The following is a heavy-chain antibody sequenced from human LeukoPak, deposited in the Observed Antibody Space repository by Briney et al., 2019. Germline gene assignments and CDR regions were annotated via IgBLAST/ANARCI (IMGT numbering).Heavy chain of an antibody. CDR3: AKYSRVLPAARGFDY. D-gene: IGHD2-15*01. CDR2: IYYSGST. J-gene: IGHJ4*02. Sequence: SETLSLTCTVSGGSISSYYWSWIRQPPGKGLEWISYIYYSGSTNYNPSLKSRVTISVDTSKNQFSLKLSSVSAADTAVYYCAKYSRVLPAARGFDYWGQGTLVTVSS. V-gene: IGHV4-59*01. CDR1: GGSISSYY.